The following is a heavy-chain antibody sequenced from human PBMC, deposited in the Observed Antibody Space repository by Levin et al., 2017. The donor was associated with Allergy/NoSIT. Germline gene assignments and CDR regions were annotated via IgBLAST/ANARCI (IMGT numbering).Heavy chain of an antibody. Sequence: ASVKVSCKASGYTFTSYDINWVRQATGQGLEWMGWMNPNSGNTGYAQKFQGRVTMTRNTSISTAYMELSSLRSEDTAVYYCASGRKEVVPAAIGYYYGMDVWGQGTTVTVSS. D-gene: IGHD2-2*01. CDR1: GYTFTSYD. J-gene: IGHJ6*02. V-gene: IGHV1-8*01. CDR3: ASGRKEVVPAAIGYYYGMDV. CDR2: MNPNSGNT.